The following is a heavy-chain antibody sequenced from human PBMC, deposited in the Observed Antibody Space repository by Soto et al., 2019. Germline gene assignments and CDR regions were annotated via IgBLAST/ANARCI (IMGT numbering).Heavy chain of an antibody. Sequence: SETLSLTCAVSGGSIISGGYSWSWIRQPPGKGLEWIGYIDYSGSTNYNPSLKSRVTISVDTSKNQFSLKLSSVTAADTAVYYCARTEFRDYFDSSGYRYYFDYWGQGTLVTVSS. V-gene: IGHV4-61*08. CDR1: GGSIISGGYS. J-gene: IGHJ4*02. CDR2: IDYSGST. CDR3: ARTEFRDYFDSSGYRYYFDY. D-gene: IGHD3-22*01.